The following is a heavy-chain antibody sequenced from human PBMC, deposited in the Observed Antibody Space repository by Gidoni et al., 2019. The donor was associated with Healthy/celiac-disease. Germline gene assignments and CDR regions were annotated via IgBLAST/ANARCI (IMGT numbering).Heavy chain of an antibody. CDR1: GFTFSSYG. Sequence: QVQLVESGGGVVQPGRSLRLSCAASGFTFSSYGMHWVRQAPGKGLEWVAVIWYDGSNKYYADSVKGRFTISRDNSKNTLYLQMNSLRAEDTAVYYCARDRELLWFGELLYADAFDIWGQGTMVTVSS. CDR3: ARDRELLWFGELLYADAFDI. V-gene: IGHV3-33*01. D-gene: IGHD3-10*01. J-gene: IGHJ3*02. CDR2: IWYDGSNK.